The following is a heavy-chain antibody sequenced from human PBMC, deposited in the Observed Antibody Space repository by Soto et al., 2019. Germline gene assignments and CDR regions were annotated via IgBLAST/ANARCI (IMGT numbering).Heavy chain of an antibody. Sequence: GGSLRLSCAASGFTFSSYAMHWVRQAPGKGLEYVSAISSNGGSTYYANSVKGRFTISRDNSKNTLYLQMNSLRAEDTAVYYWAHFDWFLDYWGQGTLVTVFS. CDR3: AHFDWFLDY. CDR1: GFTFSSYA. CDR2: ISSNGGST. V-gene: IGHV3-64*01. D-gene: IGHD3-9*01. J-gene: IGHJ4*02.